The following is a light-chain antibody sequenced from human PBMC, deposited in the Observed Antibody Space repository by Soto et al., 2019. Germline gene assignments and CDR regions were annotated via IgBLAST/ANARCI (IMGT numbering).Light chain of an antibody. J-gene: IGKJ2*01. CDR2: GAS. Sequence: EIVMTQSPATLSLSPVKRATLSCRASQRVSSNLAWYQQKPGKAPRLLIYGASTRATGIPARFSCSGSGTEFTLTISSLQSEDFAVYYCQQYNNWPYTFGQGTKLEIK. CDR3: QQYNNWPYT. V-gene: IGKV3-15*01. CDR1: QRVSSN.